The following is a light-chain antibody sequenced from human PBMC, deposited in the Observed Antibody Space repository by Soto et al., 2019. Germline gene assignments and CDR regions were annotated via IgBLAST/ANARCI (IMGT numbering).Light chain of an antibody. V-gene: IGKV3-20*01. CDR2: GAS. Sequence: EVVLPQSPGTLSLSPGARSPLSCRASQSVSSSYLAWYQQKPGQAPRLLIYGASSRATGIPDRFSGSGSGTDFTLTISRLEPEDFAVYYCQQYGSSPITFGQGTDWRL. CDR3: QQYGSSPIT. CDR1: QSVSSSY. J-gene: IGKJ5*01.